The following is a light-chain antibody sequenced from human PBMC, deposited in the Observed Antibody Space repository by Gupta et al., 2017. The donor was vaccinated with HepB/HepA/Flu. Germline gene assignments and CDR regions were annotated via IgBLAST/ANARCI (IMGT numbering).Light chain of an antibody. V-gene: IGKV3-20*01. J-gene: IGKJ5*01. Sequence: RSRYFAWYQQRPGQAPRLLIDGASTRATDIPDRLIGSGSGTDFTLTINRLEPEDFAVYYCHQCDSSHITFGQGTRLE. CDR3: HQCDSSHIT. CDR2: GAS. CDR1: RSRY.